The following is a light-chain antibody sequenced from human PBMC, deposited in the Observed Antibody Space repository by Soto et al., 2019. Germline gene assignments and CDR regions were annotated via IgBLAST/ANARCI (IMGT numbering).Light chain of an antibody. CDR3: QQYGSSPIT. J-gene: IGKJ5*01. V-gene: IGKV3D-20*01. CDR2: DAS. Sequence: EIVMTQSPGTLSLSPGERATLSCRASQSVRSNLAWYQQKPGLAPRLLIYDASSRATGIPDRFSGSGSGTDFTLTISRLEPEDFAVYYCQQYGSSPITFGQGTRLEIK. CDR1: QSVRSN.